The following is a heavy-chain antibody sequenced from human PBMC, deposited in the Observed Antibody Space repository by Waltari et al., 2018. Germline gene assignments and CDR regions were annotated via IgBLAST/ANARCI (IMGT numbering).Heavy chain of an antibody. V-gene: IGHV1-69*10. D-gene: IGHD3-10*01. CDR2: IIPILGIA. CDR3: ARDREPHYGSGPGAFDI. Sequence: QVQLVQSGAEVKKPGSSVKVSCKASGGTFSSYAISWVRQAPGQGLEWMGGIIPILGIANYAQKFQGRVTITADKSTSTAYMELSSLRSEDTAVYYCARDREPHYGSGPGAFDIWGQGTMVTVSS. J-gene: IGHJ3*02. CDR1: GGTFSSYA.